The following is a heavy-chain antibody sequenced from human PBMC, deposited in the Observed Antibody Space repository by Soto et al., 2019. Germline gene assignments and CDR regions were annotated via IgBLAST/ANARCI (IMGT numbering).Heavy chain of an antibody. V-gene: IGHV3-7*03. CDR2: IEEDGSDK. CDR1: GFTFSSYW. J-gene: IGHJ5*02. D-gene: IGHD3-16*01. CDR3: AGGGGGWSEGGS. Sequence: EVQLVESGGGLVQPGGSLRLSCAASGFTFSSYWMTWVRQAPGKGLEWVANIEEDGSDKYYVDSVKGRFTISRDNSKKSLYPQVTSLRAEDTAVYYCAGGGGGWSEGGSWGQGTLVTVSS.